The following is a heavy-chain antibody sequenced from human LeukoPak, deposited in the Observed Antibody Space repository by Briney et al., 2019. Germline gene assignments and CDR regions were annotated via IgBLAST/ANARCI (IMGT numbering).Heavy chain of an antibody. J-gene: IGHJ6*02. CDR3: ARDQQRLAYYYYGMDV. V-gene: IGHV1-8*01. D-gene: IGHD6-25*01. CDR1: GYTFTSYD. CDR2: MNPNSGNT. Sequence: GASVKVSCKASGYTFTSYDINWVRQATGQGLEWMGWMNPNSGNTGYAQKSQGRVTMTRNTSISTAYMELSSLRSEDTAVYYCARDQQRLAYYYYGMDVWGQGTTVTVSS.